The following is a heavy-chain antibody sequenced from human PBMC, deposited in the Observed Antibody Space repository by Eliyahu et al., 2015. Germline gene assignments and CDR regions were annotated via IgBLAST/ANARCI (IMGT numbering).Heavy chain of an antibody. J-gene: IGHJ4*02. V-gene: IGHV2-5*02. Sequence: QITLKESGPTLVKPTQTLTLTCTFSGFSLNTXGVGVGWIRQPPGKALEWIALIYWDDDKRYSPSLKSRLTITKDTSKNQVVLTLTNTDPVDTATYYCAHRSENNYGWSTVPNFDYWGPGTLVTVSS. CDR1: GFSLNTXGVG. CDR3: AHRSENNYGWSTVPNFDY. CDR2: IYWDDDK. D-gene: IGHD5-18*01.